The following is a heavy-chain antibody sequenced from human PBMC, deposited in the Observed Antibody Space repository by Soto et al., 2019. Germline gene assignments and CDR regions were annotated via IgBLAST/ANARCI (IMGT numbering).Heavy chain of an antibody. V-gene: IGHV3-30*18. CDR1: GFTFSSYG. CDR2: ISYDGSNK. CDR3: AKDQGHITISPVGYMDV. Sequence: PGGSLRLSCAASGFTFSSYGMHWVRQAPGKGLEWVAVISYDGSNKYYADSVKGRFTISRDNSKNTLYLQMNSLRAEDTAVYYCAKDQGHITISPVGYMDVWGKGTTVTSP. D-gene: IGHD3-3*01. J-gene: IGHJ6*03.